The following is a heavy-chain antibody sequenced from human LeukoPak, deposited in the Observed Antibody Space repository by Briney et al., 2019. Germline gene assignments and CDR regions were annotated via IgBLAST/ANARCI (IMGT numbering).Heavy chain of an antibody. CDR3: AKDLGEVAAAGSIYYYYGMDV. CDR2: ISSGSSYI. Sequence: GGSLRLSCAASGFTFSSYRMNWVRQAPGKGLEWVSSISSGSSYIFYADSVKGRFTISRDNAKNTLYLQMNSLRAEDTAVYYCAKDLGEVAAAGSIYYYYGMDVWGQGTTVTVSS. D-gene: IGHD6-13*01. CDR1: GFTFSSYR. V-gene: IGHV3-21*04. J-gene: IGHJ6*02.